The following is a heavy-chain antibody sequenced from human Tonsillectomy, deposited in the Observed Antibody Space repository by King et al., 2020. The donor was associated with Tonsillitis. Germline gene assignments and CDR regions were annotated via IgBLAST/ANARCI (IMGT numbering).Heavy chain of an antibody. J-gene: IGHJ6*02. CDR1: GGSFSDYY. Sequence: VQLQQWGAGQLKPSVTLSLTCAVYGGSFSDYYWSWIRQPPGKGLEWIGEINHSGSTKYNPSLKSRVTISVDTSKKQFSLNLNSVTAADTAVYYCASWENYYYGMDVWGQGTTVTVSS. CDR3: ASWENYYYGMDV. CDR2: INHSGST. D-gene: IGHD1-26*01. V-gene: IGHV4-34*01.